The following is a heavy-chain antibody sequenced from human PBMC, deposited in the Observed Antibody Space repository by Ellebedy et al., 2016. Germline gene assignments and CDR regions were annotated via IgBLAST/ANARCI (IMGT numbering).Heavy chain of an antibody. D-gene: IGHD1-26*01. CDR3: ARDRSLAPFDY. J-gene: IGHJ4*02. V-gene: IGHV1-3*01. CDR2: INAGNGNT. CDR1: GYTFTSYA. Sequence: ASVKVSXKASGYTFTSYAMHWVRQAPGQRLEWMGWINAGNGNTKYSQKFQGRVTITRDTSASTAYMELSSLRSEDTAVYYCARDRSLAPFDYWGQGTLVTVSS.